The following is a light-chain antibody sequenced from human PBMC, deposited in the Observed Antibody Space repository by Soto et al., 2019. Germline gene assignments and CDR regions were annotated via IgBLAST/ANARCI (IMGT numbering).Light chain of an antibody. CDR1: QSVRSN. J-gene: IGKJ1*01. V-gene: IGKV3-15*01. CDR3: QQYNNWPPWT. CDR2: GAS. Sequence: EIVMTQSPATLSASPGERATLSCRASQSVRSNLAWYQQKPGQAPRLLIYGASTRATAIPARFSGSGSGTEFTLTISSLQSEDFAVYYCQQYNNWPPWTFGQGTKVDIK.